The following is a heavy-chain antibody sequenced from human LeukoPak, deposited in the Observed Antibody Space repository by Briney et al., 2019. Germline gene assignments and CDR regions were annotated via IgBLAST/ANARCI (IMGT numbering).Heavy chain of an antibody. D-gene: IGHD6-19*01. CDR2: INHSGST. J-gene: IGHJ4*02. Sequence: SETLSLTCAVFGGSFSGYYWNWIRQPPGKGLEWIGEINHSGSTNYNSSLKSRVTLSVDTSKNQFSLKLTSVTAADTAVYFCARGIVSGSAWYFGCYFDYWGQGTLVTVSS. CDR3: ARGIVSGSAWYFGCYFDY. CDR1: GGSFSGYY. V-gene: IGHV4-34*01.